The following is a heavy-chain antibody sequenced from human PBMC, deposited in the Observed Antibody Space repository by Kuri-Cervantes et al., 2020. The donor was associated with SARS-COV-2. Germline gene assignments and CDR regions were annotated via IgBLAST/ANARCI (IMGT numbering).Heavy chain of an antibody. CDR3: ARELGLTTVNWFDP. V-gene: IGHV4-39*06. CDR2: IYYSGST. CDR1: GGSISSSSYY. J-gene: IGHJ5*02. Sequence: SETLSLTCAVSGGSISSSSYYWGWIRQPPGKGLEWIGSIYYSGSTYYNPSLKSRVTISVDTSKNQFPLKLSSVTAADTAVYYCARELGLTTVNWFDPWGQGTLVTVSS. D-gene: IGHD4-17*01.